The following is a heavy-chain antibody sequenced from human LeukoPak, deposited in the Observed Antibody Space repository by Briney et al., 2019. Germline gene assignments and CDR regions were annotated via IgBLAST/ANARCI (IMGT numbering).Heavy chain of an antibody. V-gene: IGHV4-31*03. CDR2: IYYSGST. D-gene: IGHD6-13*01. CDR3: ARAPGVPVGIAAAGPFDY. CDR1: GGSISSSTSY. Sequence: PSETLSLTCTVSGGSISSSTSYWGWIRQPPGKGLEWIGYIYYSGSTYYNPSLKSRVTISVDTSKNQFSLKLSSVTAADTAVYYCARAPGVPVGIAAAGPFDYWGQGTLVTVSS. J-gene: IGHJ4*02.